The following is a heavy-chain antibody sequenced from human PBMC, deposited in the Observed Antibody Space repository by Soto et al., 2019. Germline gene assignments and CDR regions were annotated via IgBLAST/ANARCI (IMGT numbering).Heavy chain of an antibody. CDR3: ARRLYDTSGYYTYSFDY. V-gene: IGHV5-51*01. J-gene: IGHJ4*02. D-gene: IGHD3-22*01. Sequence: PGESLKISCKGSGYTFTSYWIGWVRQMPGKGLEWMGVIYPGDSDTRYSPSFQGQVTISADKSISTAYLQWSSLKASDTAMYYCARRLYDTSGYYTYSFDYWGQGTLVTVSS. CDR1: GYTFTSYW. CDR2: IYPGDSDT.